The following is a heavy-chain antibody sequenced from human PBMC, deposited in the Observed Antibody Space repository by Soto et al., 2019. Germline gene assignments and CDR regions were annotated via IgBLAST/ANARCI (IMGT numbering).Heavy chain of an antibody. CDR3: ARSMVPGLHFDY. J-gene: IGHJ4*02. CDR1: GGSFSSRNYY. Sequence: SETLSLTCTVSGGSFSSRNYYWGWIRQTPGKGLEWIGSIHYSGSAYYNPSLKSRVTISVDTSKNQFSLKLSSVTAADAAMYSCARSMVPGLHFDYWGRGTLVTVTS. D-gene: IGHD3-10*01. CDR2: IHYSGSA. V-gene: IGHV4-39*01.